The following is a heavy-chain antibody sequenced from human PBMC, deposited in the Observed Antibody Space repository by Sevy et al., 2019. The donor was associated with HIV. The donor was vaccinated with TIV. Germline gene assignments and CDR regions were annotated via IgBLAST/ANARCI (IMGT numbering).Heavy chain of an antibody. CDR2: FDPEDGER. Sequence: ASVKVSCKVSGYTLTQLSMHWVRQAPGKELEWMGSFDPEDGERIYAQKFQGRLTMTEDTSTDTAYMDLSSLKSDDTAVYYCATTREYYQGKSGYFDYWGQGALVTVSS. D-gene: IGHD2-15*01. V-gene: IGHV1-24*01. CDR3: ATTREYYQGKSGYFDY. J-gene: IGHJ4*02. CDR1: GYTLTQLS.